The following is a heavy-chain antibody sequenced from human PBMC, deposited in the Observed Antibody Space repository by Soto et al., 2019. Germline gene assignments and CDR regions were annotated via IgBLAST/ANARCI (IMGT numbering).Heavy chain of an antibody. J-gene: IGHJ5*02. CDR3: ARQPPTWSHNWLDP. D-gene: IGHD3-3*01. V-gene: IGHV4-39*01. Sequence: PSETLSLTCTVSSGSVSSPNDYWGWIRQPPGKGLEWIGSVYYTGRSYYDPSLRSRVTMTVDTSKNQFSLNLTSVTAADTAVYYCARQPPTWSHNWLDPWGQGTLVTVSS. CDR1: SGSVSSPNDY. CDR2: VYYTGRS.